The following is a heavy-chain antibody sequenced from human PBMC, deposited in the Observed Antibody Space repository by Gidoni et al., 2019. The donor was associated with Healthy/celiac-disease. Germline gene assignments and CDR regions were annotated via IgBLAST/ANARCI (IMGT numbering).Heavy chain of an antibody. CDR3: VKADSSGWSLLFDY. V-gene: IGHV3-64D*06. Sequence: EMQLVESGGGLVQPGGSLRLSCSASGFTFSSYAMHWVRQAPGKGLEYVSAISSNGGSTYYADSVKGRFTISRDNSKNTLYLQMSSLRAEDTAVYYCVKADSSGWSLLFDYWGQGTLVTVSS. J-gene: IGHJ4*02. D-gene: IGHD6-19*01. CDR2: ISSNGGST. CDR1: GFTFSSYA.